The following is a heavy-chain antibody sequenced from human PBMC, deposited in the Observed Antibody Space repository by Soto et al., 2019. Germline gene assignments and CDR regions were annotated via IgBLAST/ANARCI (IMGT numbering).Heavy chain of an antibody. V-gene: IGHV1-46*01. CDR3: ARDLAAAAY. CDR1: GYIFTNYY. Sequence: DSVKVSCKASGYIFTNYYIHWVRQAPGQGLEWMAIINPLPTSGSTNYAQKFQGRVTVTRDTSTSTVYLELSSLRSDDTAVYYCARDLAAAAYRGQGTLVTVSS. J-gene: IGHJ4*02. CDR2: INPLPTSGST. D-gene: IGHD6-13*01.